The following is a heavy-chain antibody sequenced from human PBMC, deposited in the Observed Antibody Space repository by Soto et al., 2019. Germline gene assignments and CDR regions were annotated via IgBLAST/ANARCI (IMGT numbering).Heavy chain of an antibody. V-gene: IGHV3-30*03. CDR1: VFTFSSYG. CDR2: ISYDGSNK. J-gene: IGHJ4*02. D-gene: IGHD5-18*01. CDR3: AARDSAPLF. Sequence: WWSLRLSCSASVFTFSSYGMHWVRQAPGKGLEWVAVISYDGSNKYYADSVKGRFTISRDNSKNTLYLQMNSLRAEDTAVYYCAARDSAPLFWGQGTLVTVSS.